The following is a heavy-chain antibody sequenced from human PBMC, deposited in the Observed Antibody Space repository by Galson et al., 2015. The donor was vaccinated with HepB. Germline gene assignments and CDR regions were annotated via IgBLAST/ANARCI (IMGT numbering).Heavy chain of an antibody. J-gene: IGHJ4*02. D-gene: IGHD4-17*01. Sequence: SLRLSCAASGFTFSDYYMSWIRQAPGKGLEWVSYISSSSSYTNYADSVKGRFTISRDNAKNSLYLQMNSLRAEDTAVYYCAQTPLTTVTRGGVGVFDYWGQGTLVTVSS. CDR2: ISSSSSYT. CDR3: AQTPLTTVTRGGVGVFDY. V-gene: IGHV3-11*06. CDR1: GFTFSDYY.